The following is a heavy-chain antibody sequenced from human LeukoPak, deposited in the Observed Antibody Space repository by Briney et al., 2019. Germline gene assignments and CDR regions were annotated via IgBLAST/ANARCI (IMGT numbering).Heavy chain of an antibody. V-gene: IGHV1-18*04. CDR2: ISANNGDT. CDR3: AREGMGSPLDF. CDR1: GFTFTSCG. J-gene: IGHJ4*02. Sequence: ASVKVSCKTSGFTFTSCGISWMRQAPGQGLEWMAWISANNGDTHYAQRLQGRVTLTTDTSTGTAYMEVRSLRSDDTAVYYCAREGMGSPLDFWGQGTLVTVSS. D-gene: IGHD3-10*01.